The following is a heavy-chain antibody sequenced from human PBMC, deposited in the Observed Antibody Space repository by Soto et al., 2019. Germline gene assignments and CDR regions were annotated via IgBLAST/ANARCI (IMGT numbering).Heavy chain of an antibody. D-gene: IGHD2-2*01. CDR3: TTWRLEKSCTSVSCYGDGAY. J-gene: IGHJ4*02. V-gene: IGHV3-15*02. Sequence: EVPLVESGGALVKPGESLTLSCAASGFTFNSAWMTWVRQAPGKGLEWVGRIKSWTDGGRVDTAAHVKGRFTISRDDSKNTFYLQMNSRKSEEPAVYYCTTWRLEKSCTSVSCYGDGAYWGPGNLVTVSS. CDR2: IKSWTDGGRV. CDR1: GFTFNSAW.